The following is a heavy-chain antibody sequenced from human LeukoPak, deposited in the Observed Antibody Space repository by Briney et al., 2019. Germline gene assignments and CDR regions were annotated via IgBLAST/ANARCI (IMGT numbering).Heavy chain of an antibody. CDR2: IGSSSSTI. J-gene: IGHJ6*04. CDR3: AELGITMIGGV. Sequence: PGGSLRLSCAASGFTFSSYSMNWVRQAPGKGLEWVSYIGSSSSTIYYADSLKGRFTISRDNAKNSLYLQMNSLRAEDTAVYYCAELGITMIGGVWGKGTTVTISS. CDR1: GFTFSSYS. D-gene: IGHD3-10*02. V-gene: IGHV3-48*04.